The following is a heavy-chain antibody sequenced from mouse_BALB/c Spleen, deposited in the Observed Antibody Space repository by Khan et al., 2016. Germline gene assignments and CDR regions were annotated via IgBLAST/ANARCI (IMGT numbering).Heavy chain of an antibody. J-gene: IGHJ4*01. Sequence: QIQLVQSGPELKKPGETVKISCKASAYTFTDYSMHWVKRVPGKGLKWMGWINTETGEPTYADDFKGRFAFSLETSASTAYLQINNLKNEDTATYFCARRGYGYDYAMDYWGQGTSVTVSS. V-gene: IGHV9-2-1*01. D-gene: IGHD2-2*01. CDR2: INTETGEP. CDR3: ARRGYGYDYAMDY. CDR1: AYTFTDYS.